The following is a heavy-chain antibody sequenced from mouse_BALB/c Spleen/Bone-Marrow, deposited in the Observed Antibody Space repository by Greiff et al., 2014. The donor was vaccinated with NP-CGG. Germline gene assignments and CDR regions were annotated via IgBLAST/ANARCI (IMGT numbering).Heavy chain of an antibody. Sequence: EVKLVESGGDLVKPGGSLKLSCAASGFTFSSYGMSWVRQTPDKRLEWVATISSGGSYTYYPDSVKGRFTISRDNAKNTLYLQMSSLKSEDTAMYYCARQTYYDYDGYFDYWGHGTTLTVSS. V-gene: IGHV5-6*02. D-gene: IGHD2-4*01. CDR3: ARQTYYDYDGYFDY. CDR1: GFTFSSYG. CDR2: ISSGGSYT. J-gene: IGHJ2*01.